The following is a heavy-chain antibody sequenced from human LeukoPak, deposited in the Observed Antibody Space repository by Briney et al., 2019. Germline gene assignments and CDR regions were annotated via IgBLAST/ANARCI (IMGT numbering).Heavy chain of an antibody. CDR1: GFTFSSYA. J-gene: IGHJ4*02. CDR2: ISGSGGST. Sequence: SGGSLRLSCAASGFTFSSYAMSWVRQAPGKGLEWVSAISGSGGSTYYADSVKGRFTISRDNSKNTLYLQMNSLRAEDTAVYYCARDAFRDYYDSSGPDYWGQGTLVTVSS. CDR3: ARDAFRDYYDSSGPDY. D-gene: IGHD3-22*01. V-gene: IGHV3-23*01.